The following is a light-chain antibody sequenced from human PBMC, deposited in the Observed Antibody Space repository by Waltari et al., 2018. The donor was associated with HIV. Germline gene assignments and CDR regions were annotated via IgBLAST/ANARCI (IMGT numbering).Light chain of an antibody. CDR3: QQYNNWSPWT. CDR2: GAF. V-gene: IGKV3-15*01. CDR1: QSVSSN. J-gene: IGKJ1*01. Sequence: DIVMTQSPATLSVSPGERATLSCRASQSVSSNLAWYRQKPGQAPRLLIYGAFTRATGIPARFSGRGSGTEFTLTISSLQSEDFAIYYCQQYNNWSPWTFGQGTKVEIK.